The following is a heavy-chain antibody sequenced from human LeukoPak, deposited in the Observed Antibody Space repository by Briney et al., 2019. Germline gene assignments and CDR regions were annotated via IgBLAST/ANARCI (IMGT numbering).Heavy chain of an antibody. CDR2: ISSSGSTI. Sequence: GGSLRLSCAASGFTFSSYEMNWVRQVPGKGLEWISYISSSGSTIYYADSVKGRFTISRDNAKNSLYLQMNSLRAEDTALYYCARMPGSTVTTGVDYWGQGTLVTVSS. CDR1: GFTFSSYE. CDR3: ARMPGSTVTTGVDY. V-gene: IGHV3-48*03. J-gene: IGHJ4*02. D-gene: IGHD4-17*01.